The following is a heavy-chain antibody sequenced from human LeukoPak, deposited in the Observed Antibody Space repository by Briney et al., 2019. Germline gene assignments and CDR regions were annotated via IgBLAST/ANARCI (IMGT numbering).Heavy chain of an antibody. V-gene: IGHV1-46*01. CDR1: GYTFTSYA. Sequence: GASVKVSCKASGYTFTSYAMHWVRQAPGQGLEWMGIINPSGGSTIYAHNFQGRVTMTRDMSTSTVYMELSSLRSEDTAVYYCARTRYYYNSRSYGAPYYFDYWGQGTLVTVSS. CDR3: ARTRYYYNSRSYGAPYYFDY. J-gene: IGHJ4*02. D-gene: IGHD3-10*01. CDR2: INPSGGST.